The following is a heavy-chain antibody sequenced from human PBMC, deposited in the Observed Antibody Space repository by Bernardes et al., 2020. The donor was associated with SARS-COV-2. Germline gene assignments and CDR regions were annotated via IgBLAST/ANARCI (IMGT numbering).Heavy chain of an antibody. Sequence: GGSLRLSCAASGFTFSSYWMSWVRQAPGKGLEWVANIKQDGSEKYYVDSVKGRFTISRDNAKNSLYLQMNSLRAEDTAVYYCARENGYSGYDYYYYYGMDVWGQGTTVTVSS. J-gene: IGHJ6*02. CDR1: GFTFSSYW. CDR2: IKQDGSEK. CDR3: ARENGYSGYDYYYYYGMDV. V-gene: IGHV3-7*01. D-gene: IGHD5-12*01.